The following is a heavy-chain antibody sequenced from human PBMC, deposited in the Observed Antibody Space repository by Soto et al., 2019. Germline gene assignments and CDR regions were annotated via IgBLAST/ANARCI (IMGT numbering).Heavy chain of an antibody. V-gene: IGHV4-39*01. CDR3: ARHDPRYCSSTSCYGYYYYGMDV. J-gene: IGHJ6*02. CDR2: IYYSGST. CDR1: GGSISSSSYY. Sequence: QLQLQESGPGLVKPSETLSLTCTVSGGSISSSSYYWGWIRQPPGKGLEWIGSIYYSGSTYYNPSLKSRVTISVDTSKNQFSLKLSSVTAADTAVYYCARHDPRYCSSTSCYGYYYYGMDVWGQGTTVTVSS. D-gene: IGHD2-2*01.